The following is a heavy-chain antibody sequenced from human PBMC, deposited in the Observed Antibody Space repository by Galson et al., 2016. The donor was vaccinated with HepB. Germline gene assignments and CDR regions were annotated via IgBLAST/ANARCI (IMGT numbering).Heavy chain of an antibody. V-gene: IGHV4-59*01. CDR2: IYSTGST. J-gene: IGHJ4*02. Sequence: SETLSLTCTVSGGSMSSCYWSWIRQPPGKGLEWIGYIYSTGSTNYHPSLKSRITMSVDTSKSQFSLNLSSVTAADTAVYYCVRGHYDSSGYYPFWGPGTLVTVSS. CDR3: VRGHYDSSGYYPF. CDR1: GGSMSSCY. D-gene: IGHD3-22*01.